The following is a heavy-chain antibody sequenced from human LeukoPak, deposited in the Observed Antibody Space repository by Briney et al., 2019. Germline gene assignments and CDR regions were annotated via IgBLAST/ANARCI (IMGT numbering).Heavy chain of an antibody. CDR1: GYSFSSYW. D-gene: IGHD3-16*01. CDR3: ARHSDYVWGSYGY. Sequence: GESLKISCKVSGYSFSSYWIGWVRQMPGKGLEWMGITYPGDSDTKYSPSFQGQVTISADKSISTAYLQWRSLKASDTAIYYCARHSDYVWGSYGYWGQGTLVTVSS. CDR2: TYPGDSDT. J-gene: IGHJ4*02. V-gene: IGHV5-51*01.